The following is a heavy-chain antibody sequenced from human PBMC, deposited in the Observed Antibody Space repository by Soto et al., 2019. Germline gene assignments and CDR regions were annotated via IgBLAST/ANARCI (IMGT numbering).Heavy chain of an antibody. CDR2: FDPEDGET. V-gene: IGHV1-24*01. J-gene: IGHJ4*02. CDR3: ARPPDTLTGYPVDY. D-gene: IGHD3-9*01. CDR1: GYTLTELS. Sequence: ASVKVSCKVSGYTLTELSMHWVRQAPGKGLEWMGGFDPEDGETIYAQKFQGQVTISADKSVSTAYLQWSSLKASDTAMYYCARPPDTLTGYPVDYWGQGTQVTVSS.